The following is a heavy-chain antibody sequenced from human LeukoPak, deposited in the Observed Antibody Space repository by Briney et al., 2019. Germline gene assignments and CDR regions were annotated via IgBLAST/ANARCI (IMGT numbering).Heavy chain of an antibody. J-gene: IGHJ4*02. CDR1: GFTFSSYA. Sequence: PGGSLRLSCAASGFTFSSYATSWVRQAPGKGLEWVSVISGSGASTYYADSVKGRFTISRDNSNNTMYLQMNSLRAEDTAVYYCAKARGSEIAAATNYWGQGALVTVSS. CDR2: ISGSGAST. CDR3: AKARGSEIAAATNY. V-gene: IGHV3-23*01. D-gene: IGHD6-13*01.